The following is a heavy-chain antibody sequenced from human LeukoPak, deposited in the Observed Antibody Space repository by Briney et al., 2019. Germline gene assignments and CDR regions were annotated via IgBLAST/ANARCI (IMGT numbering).Heavy chain of an antibody. CDR2: ISGSGGST. J-gene: IGHJ4*02. CDR1: GFTLSSYA. V-gene: IGHV3-23*01. Sequence: GGSLRLSCAASGFTLSSYAMSWVRQAPGKGLKWVSAISGSGGSTYYADSVKGRFTISRDNSKNTLYLQMNSLRAEDTAVYYCAKVISYGYYFDYWGQGTLVTVSS. D-gene: IGHD5-18*01. CDR3: AKVISYGYYFDY.